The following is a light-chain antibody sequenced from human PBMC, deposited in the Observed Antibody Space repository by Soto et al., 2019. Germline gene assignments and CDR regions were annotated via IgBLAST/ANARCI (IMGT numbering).Light chain of an antibody. CDR3: QQRSNWPLT. J-gene: IGKJ4*01. CDR2: DAS. Sequence: ESLLTHSPGTLSLSPGERATLSCRASQSVSRSLAWHQQKPGQAPRLLSYDASTRATGIPARFSGSGSGTDFTLSIRSLEPEDFAVYYCQQRSNWPLTFGGGTKVDIK. V-gene: IGKV3-11*01. CDR1: QSVSRS.